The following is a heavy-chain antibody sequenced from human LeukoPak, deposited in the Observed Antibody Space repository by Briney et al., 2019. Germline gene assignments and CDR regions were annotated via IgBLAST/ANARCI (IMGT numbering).Heavy chain of an antibody. CDR3: ARDQEGFDY. CDR2: INPSGGNT. Sequence: ASVKVSCKASGYIFTSFYMHWVRQAPGQGLEWMGIINPSGGNTGYAQKFQGRVIVSRDTSTSTVHMELSGLRSEDTAVYYCARDQEGFDYWGQGVPVIVSS. CDR1: GYIFTSFY. V-gene: IGHV1-46*01. J-gene: IGHJ4*02.